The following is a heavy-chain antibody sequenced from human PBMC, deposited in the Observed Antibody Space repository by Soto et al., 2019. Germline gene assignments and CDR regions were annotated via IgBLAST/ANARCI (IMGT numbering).Heavy chain of an antibody. V-gene: IGHV3-30*18. CDR1: GFTFSSYG. CDR2: ISYDGSNK. D-gene: IGHD3-3*01. Sequence: GGSLRLSCAASGFTFSSYGMHWVRQAPGKGLEWVAVISYDGSNKYYADSVKGRFTISRDNSKNTLYLQMNSLRAEDTAVYYCAKNHYDFWSGPLYYFDYWGQGTLVTVSS. CDR3: AKNHYDFWSGPLYYFDY. J-gene: IGHJ4*02.